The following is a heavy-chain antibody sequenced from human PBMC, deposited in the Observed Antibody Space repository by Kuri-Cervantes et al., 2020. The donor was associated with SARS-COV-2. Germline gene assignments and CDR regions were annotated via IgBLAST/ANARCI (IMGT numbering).Heavy chain of an antibody. CDR3: ARTGIMVRGVSMDV. J-gene: IGHJ6*03. CDR2: IDWDDDK. V-gene: IGHV2-70*11. Sequence: GPTLVKPTQTRTLTCTSNRFSLRTGGMCVNWIRQPPGKALELLARIDWDDDKYYSTSLKTRLTSSKDTSKNQVFLTMTNMDPVDTATYYCARTGIMVRGVSMDVWGKGTTVTVSS. D-gene: IGHD3-10*01. CDR1: RFSLRTGGMC.